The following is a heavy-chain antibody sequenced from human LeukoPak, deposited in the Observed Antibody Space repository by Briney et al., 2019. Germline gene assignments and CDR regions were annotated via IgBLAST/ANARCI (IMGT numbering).Heavy chain of an antibody. D-gene: IGHD2/OR15-2a*01. CDR2: IIPIFGTA. J-gene: IGHJ4*02. CDR1: GGTFSSYA. V-gene: IGHV1-69*06. Sequence: SVKVSCKASGGTFSSYAISWVRQAPGQGLEWMGGIIPIFGTANYAQKFQGRVTMTEDTSTDTAYMELSSLRSEDTAVYYCATGGLSTAFDYWGRGTLVTVSS. CDR3: ATGGLSTAFDY.